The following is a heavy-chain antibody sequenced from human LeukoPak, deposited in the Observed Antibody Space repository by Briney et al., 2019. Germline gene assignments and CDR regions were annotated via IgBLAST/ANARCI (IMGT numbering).Heavy chain of an antibody. J-gene: IGHJ3*02. CDR3: ARDYYYDSSGYPLNPDAFDI. V-gene: IGHV3-21*01. CDR1: GFTFSSYS. Sequence: GGSLRLSCAASGFTFSSYSMNWVRQAPGKGLEWVSSISSSSSYIYYADSVKGRFTISRDNAKNSPYLQMNSLRAEDTAVYYCARDYYYDSSGYPLNPDAFDIWGQGTTVTVSS. CDR2: ISSSSSYI. D-gene: IGHD3-22*01.